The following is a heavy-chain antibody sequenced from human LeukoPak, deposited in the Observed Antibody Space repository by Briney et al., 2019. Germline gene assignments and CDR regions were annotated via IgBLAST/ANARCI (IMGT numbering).Heavy chain of an antibody. CDR1: GGSMSSYY. CDR3: AREGVLNPYYYEDAFDI. J-gene: IGHJ3*02. CDR2: IYYSGST. V-gene: IGHV4-59*01. Sequence: SETLSLTCTVSGGSMSSYYWSWIRQPPGKGLEWIGYIYYSGSTNYNPSLKSRVTISVDTSKNQFSLKLSSVTAADTAVYYCAREGVLNPYYYEDAFDIWGQGTMVTVSS. D-gene: IGHD3-22*01.